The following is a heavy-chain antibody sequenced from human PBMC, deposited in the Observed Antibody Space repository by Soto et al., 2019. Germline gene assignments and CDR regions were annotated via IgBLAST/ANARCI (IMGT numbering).Heavy chain of an antibody. CDR3: AHKVRGSGWVRGAFDI. Sequence: QITLKESGPTLVKPTQTLTLTCTFSGFITIGEGVGWMRQPPGKALEWLALIYWDDEKRYSPSLKSRLTITTDPSKNQVVLTMTNMDPVDTATYYCAHKVRGSGWVRGAFDIWGQGTMVTVSS. V-gene: IGHV2-5*02. CDR2: IYWDDEK. J-gene: IGHJ3*02. D-gene: IGHD6-19*01. CDR1: GFITIGEG.